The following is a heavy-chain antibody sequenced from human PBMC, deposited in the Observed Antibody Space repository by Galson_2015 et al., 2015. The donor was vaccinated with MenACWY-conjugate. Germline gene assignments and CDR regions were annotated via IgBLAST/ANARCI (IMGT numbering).Heavy chain of an antibody. Sequence: SLRLSCAASGFTFSSYGMHWVRQAPGKGLEWVAVIWYDGSNKYYADSVKGRFTISRDNSKNTLYLQMNSLRAEDTAVYYCARDREIAAAAGTNYFGYWGQGTLVTVSS. CDR2: IWYDGSNK. V-gene: IGHV3-33*01. CDR1: GFTFSSYG. D-gene: IGHD6-13*01. CDR3: ARDREIAAAAGTNYFGY. J-gene: IGHJ4*02.